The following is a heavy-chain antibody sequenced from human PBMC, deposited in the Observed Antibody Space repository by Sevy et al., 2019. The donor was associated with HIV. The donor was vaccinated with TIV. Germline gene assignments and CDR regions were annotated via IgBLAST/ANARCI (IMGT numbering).Heavy chain of an antibody. J-gene: IGHJ5*02. Sequence: GGSLRLSCAASGFTFSTYWMTWVRQAPGKGLEWVANIKQDGTDEANVDSVKGRFTISRDNAKKTVYLRLDSLRAEDTAVYFCARALADWGAFRYSAWGQGTLVTVSS. CDR1: GFTFSTYW. CDR3: ARALADWGAFRYSA. V-gene: IGHV3-7*01. D-gene: IGHD3-16*02. CDR2: IKQDGTDE.